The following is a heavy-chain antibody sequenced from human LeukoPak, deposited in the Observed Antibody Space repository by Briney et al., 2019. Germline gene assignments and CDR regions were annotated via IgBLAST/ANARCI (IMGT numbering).Heavy chain of an antibody. V-gene: IGHV3-7*01. Sequence: GGSLRLSCAASGFTFSSYWMSWVRQAPGKGLEWVANVKHDGSEEYYVASVKGRFTISKDNAKNSVFLQMNDLRGEDTAVYYCVKGRGGYVKYKTFDYWGQGTLVTVSS. J-gene: IGHJ4*02. CDR3: VKGRGGYVKYKTFDY. CDR1: GFTFSSYW. D-gene: IGHD5-12*01. CDR2: VKHDGSEE.